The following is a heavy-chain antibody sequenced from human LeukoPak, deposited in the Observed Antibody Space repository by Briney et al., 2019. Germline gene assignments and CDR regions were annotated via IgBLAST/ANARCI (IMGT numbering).Heavy chain of an antibody. CDR2: INHSGST. CDR3: ARDLMLVYGMDV. V-gene: IGHV4-34*01. Sequence: KPSETLSLTCAVYGGSFSGYYWSWIRQPPGKGLEWIGEINHSGSTNYNPSLESRVTISVDTSKNQSSLKLSSVTAADTAVYYCARDLMLVYGMDVWGQGTTVTVSS. J-gene: IGHJ6*02. CDR1: GGSFSGYY. D-gene: IGHD2-8*01.